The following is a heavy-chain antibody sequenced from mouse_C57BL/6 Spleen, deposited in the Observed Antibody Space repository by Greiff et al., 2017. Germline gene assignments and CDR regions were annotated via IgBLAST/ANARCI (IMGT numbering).Heavy chain of an antibody. CDR2: IDPSDSYT. CDR3: ARKEIYNDYDGAWFAY. CDR1: GYTFTSYW. Sequence: VQLQQPGAELVMPGASVKLSCKASGYTFTSYWMHWVKQRPGQGLEWIGEIDPSDSYTNYNQKFKGKSTLTVDKSSSTAYMQLSSLTSEDSAVYYCARKEIYNDYDGAWFAYWGQGTLVTVSA. D-gene: IGHD2-4*01. J-gene: IGHJ3*01. V-gene: IGHV1-69*01.